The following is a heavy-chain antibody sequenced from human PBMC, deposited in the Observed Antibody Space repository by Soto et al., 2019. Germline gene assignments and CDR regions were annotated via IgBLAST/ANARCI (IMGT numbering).Heavy chain of an antibody. CDR1: GFSLSTSGMC. Sequence: SGPTLVNPTQTLTLTCTFGGFSLSTSGMCVSWIRQPPGKALEWLALIDWNDDKYYSTSLKTRLTISKDTSKNQVVLTVTNMDPVDTATYYCARDRYSSGSYDLDYWGQGTLVTVPQ. CDR2: IDWNDDK. J-gene: IGHJ4*02. D-gene: IGHD3-10*01. CDR3: ARDRYSSGSYDLDY. V-gene: IGHV2-70*01.